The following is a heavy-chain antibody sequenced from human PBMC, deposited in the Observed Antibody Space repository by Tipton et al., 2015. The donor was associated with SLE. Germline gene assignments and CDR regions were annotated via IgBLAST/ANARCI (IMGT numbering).Heavy chain of an antibody. CDR1: GGSMSRSDYC. CDR2: IYYSGST. V-gene: IGHV4-39*07. Sequence: TLSLTCTVSGGSMSRSDYCWGWIRQAPGKGLEWIGSIYYSGSTDYNASLKSRVIISLDMSNNQFSLSLSPVTAADTAVYYCARALTGYYYGSGLFDYWGQGTLVTVSS. D-gene: IGHD3-10*01. CDR3: ARALTGYYYGSGLFDY. J-gene: IGHJ4*02.